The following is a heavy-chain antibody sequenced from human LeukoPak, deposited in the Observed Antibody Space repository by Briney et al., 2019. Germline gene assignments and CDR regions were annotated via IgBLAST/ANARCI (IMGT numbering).Heavy chain of an antibody. J-gene: IGHJ4*02. CDR2: IYYSGST. Sequence: PSETLSLTCTVSGGSISGSSYYWGWIRQPPGKGLEWIGSIYYSGSTYYNPSLKSRVTISVDTSKNQFSLKLSSVTAADTAVYYCARQENSSGWYGSFDYWGQGTLVTVSS. V-gene: IGHV4-39*01. CDR3: ARQENSSGWYGSFDY. D-gene: IGHD6-19*01. CDR1: GGSISGSSYY.